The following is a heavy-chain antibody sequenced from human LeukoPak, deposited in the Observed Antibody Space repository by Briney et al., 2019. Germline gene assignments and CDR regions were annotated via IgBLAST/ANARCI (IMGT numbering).Heavy chain of an antibody. V-gene: IGHV4-34*01. J-gene: IGHJ6*02. CDR2: INHSGST. Sequence: SETLSLTCAVYGGSFSGYYWSWIRQPPGKGLEWIGEINHSGSTNYNPSLKSRVTISVDTSKNQSSLKLSSVTAADTAVYYCARGGVMVAGTPYYYYGMDVWGQGTTVTVSS. CDR1: GGSFSGYY. CDR3: ARGGVMVAGTPYYYYGMDV. D-gene: IGHD2-8*01.